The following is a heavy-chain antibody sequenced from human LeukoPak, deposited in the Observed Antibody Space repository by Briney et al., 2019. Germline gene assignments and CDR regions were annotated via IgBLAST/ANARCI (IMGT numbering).Heavy chain of an antibody. D-gene: IGHD1-26*01. V-gene: IGHV1-2*02. J-gene: IGHJ4*02. Sequence: ASVKVSCKASGCTFTGYYVHWVRQAPGQGLEWMGWINPNSGGTNYAQKFQGRVTMTRDTSISTAYMELSRLRSDDTAVYYCAKVVRWELRRFYYFDYWGQGTLVTVSS. CDR1: GCTFTGYY. CDR2: INPNSGGT. CDR3: AKVVRWELRRFYYFDY.